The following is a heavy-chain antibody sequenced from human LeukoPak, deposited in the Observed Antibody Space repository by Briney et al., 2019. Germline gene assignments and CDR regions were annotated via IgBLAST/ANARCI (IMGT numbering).Heavy chain of an antibody. D-gene: IGHD2-2*01. J-gene: IGHJ5*02. Sequence: SQTLSLTCAISGDSVSSNSAAWNWIRQSPSRGPEWLGRTYYRSKWYNDYAVSVKSRITINPDTSKNQFSLQLNSVTPEDTAVYYCARVSCSSTSCYGEFDPWGQGTLVTVSS. V-gene: IGHV6-1*01. CDR1: GDSVSSNSAA. CDR3: ARVSCSSTSCYGEFDP. CDR2: TYYRSKWYN.